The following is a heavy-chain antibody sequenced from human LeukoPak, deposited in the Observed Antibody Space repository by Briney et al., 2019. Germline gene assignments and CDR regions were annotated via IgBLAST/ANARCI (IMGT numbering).Heavy chain of an antibody. CDR3: ARRLTQYDCFDP. V-gene: IGHV6-1*01. CDR2: TYYRSTWYN. CDR1: GDSVSSNSVT. D-gene: IGHD2-2*01. J-gene: IGHJ5*02. Sequence: SQTLSLTCVISGDSVSSNSVTWNWIRQSPSRGLEWLGRTYYRSTWYNDYAVSVRGRITVNPDTSKNQFSLHLNSVTPEDTAVYYCARRLTQYDCFDPWGQGILVAVSS.